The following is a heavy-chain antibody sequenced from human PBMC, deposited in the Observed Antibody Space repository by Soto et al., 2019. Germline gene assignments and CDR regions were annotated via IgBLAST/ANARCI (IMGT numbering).Heavy chain of an antibody. D-gene: IGHD6-13*01. CDR2: IIPIFGTA. Sequence: GASVKVSCKASGGTFSSYAISWVRQAPGQGLEWMGGIIPIFGTANYAQKFQGRVTITADESTSTAYMELSSLRSEDTAVYYCARDRGLAAAGIDYWGQRTPVTVSS. CDR3: ARDRGLAAAGIDY. J-gene: IGHJ4*02. V-gene: IGHV1-69*13. CDR1: GGTFSSYA.